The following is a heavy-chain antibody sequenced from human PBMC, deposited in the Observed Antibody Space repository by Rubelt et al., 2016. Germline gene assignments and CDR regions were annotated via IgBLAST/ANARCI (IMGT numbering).Heavy chain of an antibody. V-gene: IGHV1-18*01. D-gene: IGHD3-16*02. J-gene: IGHJ5*02. Sequence: QVQLVQSGAEVKKPGASVKVSCKASGYTFTSYGISWVRQAPGQGLEWMGWISAYNGNTNYAQKLQVSVTMTTDTSTSTAYMELRSLRSDDTAVYYCARVMITVGGVIEVGWFDPWGQGTLVTVSS. CDR3: ARVMITVGGVIEVGWFDP. CDR2: ISAYNGNT. CDR1: GYTFTSYG.